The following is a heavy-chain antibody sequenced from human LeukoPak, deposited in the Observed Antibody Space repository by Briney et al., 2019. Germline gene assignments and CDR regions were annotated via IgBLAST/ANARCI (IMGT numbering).Heavy chain of an antibody. J-gene: IGHJ4*02. D-gene: IGHD3-22*01. V-gene: IGHV1-8*01. CDR3: ARGRYDSSGYFTY. CDR2: MDPNSGNT. CDR1: GYTFTSYD. Sequence: ASVKVSCKGSGYTFTSYDINWVRQATGQGLEWMGWMDPNSGNTGYAQKFQGRVTMTRNTSISTAYMELSSLRSEDTAMYYCARGRYDSSGYFTYWGQGTLVTVSS.